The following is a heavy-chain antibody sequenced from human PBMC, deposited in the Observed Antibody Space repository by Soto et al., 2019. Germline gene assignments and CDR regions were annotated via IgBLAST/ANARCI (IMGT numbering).Heavy chain of an antibody. D-gene: IGHD6-13*01. CDR1: GGTFSSYA. CDR3: ARDPQQQLPPYYYYGMDV. J-gene: IGHJ6*02. Sequence: SVKVSCKASGGTFSSYAISWVRQAPGQGLEWMGGIIPIFGTANYAQKFQGRVTITADESTSTAYMELSSLRSEDTAVYYCARDPQQQLPPYYYYGMDVWGQGTTVTVSS. CDR2: IIPIFGTA. V-gene: IGHV1-69*13.